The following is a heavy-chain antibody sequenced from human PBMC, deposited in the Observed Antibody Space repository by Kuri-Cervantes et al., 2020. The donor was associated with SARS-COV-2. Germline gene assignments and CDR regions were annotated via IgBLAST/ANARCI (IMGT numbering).Heavy chain of an antibody. CDR2: INPSGGST. V-gene: IGHV1-46*01. CDR1: GYTFTSYY. D-gene: IGHD6-19*01. J-gene: IGHJ4*02. CDR3: ARGHRIAVAGT. Sequence: ASVKVSCKASGYTFTSYYMHWVRQAPGQGLEWMGIINPSGGSTSYAQKFQGRVTMTRNTSISTAYMELSSLRSEDTAVYYCARGHRIAVAGTWGQGTLVTVSS.